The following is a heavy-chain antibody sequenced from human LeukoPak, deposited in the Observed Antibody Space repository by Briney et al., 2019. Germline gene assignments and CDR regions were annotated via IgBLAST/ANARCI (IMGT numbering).Heavy chain of an antibody. J-gene: IGHJ5*02. CDR3: AREISPPETDQYNWFDP. V-gene: IGHV1-2*02. Sequence: ASVKVSCKASGYTFAGYYMHWVRQAPGQGLEWMGWINPNSGGTNYAQKFQGRVTMTRDTSISTAYMELSRLRSDDTAVYYCAREISPPETDQYNWFDPWGQGTLVTVSS. CDR1: GYTFAGYY. CDR2: INPNSGGT.